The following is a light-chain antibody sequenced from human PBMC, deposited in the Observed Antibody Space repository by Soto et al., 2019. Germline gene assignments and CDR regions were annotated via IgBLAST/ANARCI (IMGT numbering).Light chain of an antibody. CDR1: DANIGGDT. CDR3: EAWDDSLNHQRV. CDR2: SSG. Sequence: QSVLTQPPSVSGTPGQRVTISCSGSDANIGGDTINWYQQVPEKAPKLLIYSSGQRPSGVPARFSGSNSGTSSSLTISGLQSEDEADYYCEAWDDSLNHQRVFGGGTKLTVL. V-gene: IGLV1-44*01. J-gene: IGLJ3*02.